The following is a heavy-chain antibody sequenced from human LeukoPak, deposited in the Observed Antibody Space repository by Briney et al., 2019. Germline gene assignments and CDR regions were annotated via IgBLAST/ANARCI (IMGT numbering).Heavy chain of an antibody. CDR2: ISSSSSYI. Sequence: GGSLRLSCAASGFTFSSYSMNWVRQAPGKGLEWVSSISSSSSYIYYADSVKGRFTISRDNAKNTLYLQMNSLRAEDTAVYYCARDQGWYSPFDYWGQGTLVTVSS. V-gene: IGHV3-21*01. CDR3: ARDQGWYSPFDY. CDR1: GFTFSSYS. J-gene: IGHJ4*02. D-gene: IGHD2-15*01.